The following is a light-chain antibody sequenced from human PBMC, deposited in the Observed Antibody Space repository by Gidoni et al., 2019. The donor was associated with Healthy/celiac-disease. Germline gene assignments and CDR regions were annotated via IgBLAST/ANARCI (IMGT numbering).Light chain of an antibody. CDR3: QQRSNWPL. CDR1: QSVSSY. V-gene: IGKV3-11*01. J-gene: IGKJ4*01. Sequence: DIVLTPSPATLSLSPGERATRSCRASQSVSSYLAWYQQKPGQAPRLLIYDASNRATGIPARFSGSGSGTDFTLTISSLEPEDFAVYYCQQRSNWPLFGGGTKVEIK. CDR2: DAS.